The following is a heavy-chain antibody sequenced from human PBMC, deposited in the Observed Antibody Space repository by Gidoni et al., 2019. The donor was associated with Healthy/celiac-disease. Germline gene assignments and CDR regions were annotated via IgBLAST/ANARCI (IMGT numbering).Heavy chain of an antibody. CDR3: ARDAAEALGYYGMDV. Sequence: EVQLVESGGGLVKPGGSLRLSCAASGFTFSSYSMNWVRQAPGKGLEWFSSISSSISYIYYADSVKGRFTISRDNAKNSLYLQMNSRRAEDTAVYYCARDAAEALGYYGMDVWGQGTTVTVSS. CDR1: GFTFSSYS. CDR2: ISSSISYI. J-gene: IGHJ6*02. V-gene: IGHV3-21*01. D-gene: IGHD3-16*01.